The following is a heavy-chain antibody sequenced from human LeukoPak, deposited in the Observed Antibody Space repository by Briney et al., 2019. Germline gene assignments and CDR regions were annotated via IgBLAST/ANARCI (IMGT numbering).Heavy chain of an antibody. Sequence: GGSLRLSCAASGFISSSYWMSWVRQAPGKGLEWVANIKQDGSERYYGDSVKGRFTISRDNAKNSLYLQMNSLRAEDTAVYYCAKGKVEMATMSFDYWGQGTLVTVSS. CDR2: IKQDGSER. D-gene: IGHD5-24*01. CDR1: GFISSSYW. J-gene: IGHJ4*02. CDR3: AKGKVEMATMSFDY. V-gene: IGHV3-7*03.